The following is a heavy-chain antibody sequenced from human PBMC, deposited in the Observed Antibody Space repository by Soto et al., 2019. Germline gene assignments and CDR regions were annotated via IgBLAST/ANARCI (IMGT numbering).Heavy chain of an antibody. CDR2: INHSGST. J-gene: IGHJ4*02. CDR3: ARGYGGSPRFDY. D-gene: IGHD2-21*01. CDR1: GGSFSGYY. V-gene: IGHV4-34*01. Sequence: SETLSLTCAVYGGSFSGYYWSWIRQPPGKGLEWIGEINHSGSTNYNPSLKSRVTISVDTSKNQFSLKLSSVTAADTAVYYCARGYGGSPRFDYWGQGTLVTVSS.